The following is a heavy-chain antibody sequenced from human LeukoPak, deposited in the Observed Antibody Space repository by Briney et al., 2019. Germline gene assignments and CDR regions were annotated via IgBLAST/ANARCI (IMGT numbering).Heavy chain of an antibody. Sequence: PSETLSLTCTVSGASISSGGYCWRWIRQHPGKGLEWIGCMYYSGSTYYNPSLKSRVTISVDTSKNQFSLKLSSVTAADTAVYYCARGESMITFGGLDYWGQGTLVTVSS. D-gene: IGHD3-16*01. CDR3: ARGESMITFGGLDY. CDR2: MYYSGST. J-gene: IGHJ4*02. V-gene: IGHV4-31*03. CDR1: GASISSGGYC.